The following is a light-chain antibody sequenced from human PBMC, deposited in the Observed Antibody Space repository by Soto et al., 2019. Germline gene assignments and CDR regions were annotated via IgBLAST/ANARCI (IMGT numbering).Light chain of an antibody. CDR1: QSVSSN. Sequence: EIVMTQSPATVSVSPGERATLSCRASQSVSSNLAWYQQKPGQAPRLLIYDASTRATDIPARFSGSGSGTGFTLTISSLQSEDFAVYFCQQYNNWPSITFGQGTRLEIK. V-gene: IGKV3-15*01. CDR3: QQYNNWPSIT. CDR2: DAS. J-gene: IGKJ5*01.